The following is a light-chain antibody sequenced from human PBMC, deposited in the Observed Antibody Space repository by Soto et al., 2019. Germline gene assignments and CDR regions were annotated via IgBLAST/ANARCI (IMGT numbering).Light chain of an antibody. J-gene: IGKJ4*01. CDR1: QSVSSY. Sequence: EIVMTHSPATLSFSPGEIATLSFRASQSVSSYLAWYQQKPVQAPRLLIYDASNRATGIPARFSGSGSGTDFTLTISSLEPEDFAVYYCQQRSNWPLTFGGGTKVDIK. V-gene: IGKV3-11*01. CDR2: DAS. CDR3: QQRSNWPLT.